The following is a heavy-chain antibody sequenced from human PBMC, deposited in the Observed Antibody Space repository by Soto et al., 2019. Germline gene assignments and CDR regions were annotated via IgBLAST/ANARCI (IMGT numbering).Heavy chain of an antibody. V-gene: IGHV2-5*01. CDR2: IYWNDDK. CDR1: GFSLSTSGVG. D-gene: IGHD3-10*01. Sequence: QITLKESGPTLVKPTQTLTLTCTFSGFSLSTSGVGVGWIRQPPGRALEWLALIYWNDDKRYSPSLKSRLTITKDTSKNQVVLTMTNMDPVDTATYYCAYKARGVNAFDIWGQGTMVTVSS. CDR3: AYKARGVNAFDI. J-gene: IGHJ3*02.